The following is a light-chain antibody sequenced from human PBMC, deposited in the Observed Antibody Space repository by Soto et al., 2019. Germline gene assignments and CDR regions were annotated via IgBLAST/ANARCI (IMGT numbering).Light chain of an antibody. CDR2: GAS. CDR3: QQYGSSPRT. V-gene: IGKV3-20*01. J-gene: IGKJ1*01. CDR1: QSVSSSY. Sequence: EIVLTQSPGTLSLSPVERATLSCRASQSVSSSYLAWYQQKPGQAPRLLIYGASNRATGIPDRSSGSGSGTDFTLTISRLEPEDFAVYYCQQYGSSPRTFGQGTKVDIK.